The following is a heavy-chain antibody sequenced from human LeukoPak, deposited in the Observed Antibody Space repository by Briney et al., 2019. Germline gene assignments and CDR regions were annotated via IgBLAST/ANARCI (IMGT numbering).Heavy chain of an antibody. Sequence: GASVKVSCKASGYTFTGYYMHWVRQAPGQGLEWMGWINPNSGDTNYTQKFQGRVTMTRDTSISTAYMELSSLRSDDTAVYYCARDFNTPSLDYWGQGTLVTVSS. CDR2: INPNSGDT. D-gene: IGHD2/OR15-2a*01. V-gene: IGHV1-2*02. CDR1: GYTFTGYY. J-gene: IGHJ4*02. CDR3: ARDFNTPSLDY.